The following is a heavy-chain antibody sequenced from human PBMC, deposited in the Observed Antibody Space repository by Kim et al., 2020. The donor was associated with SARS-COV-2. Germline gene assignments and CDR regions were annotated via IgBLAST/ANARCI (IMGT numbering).Heavy chain of an antibody. CDR3: ASTYLIHYYGSGSYYKYYYYGMDV. CDR1: GYTFTSYY. D-gene: IGHD3-10*01. J-gene: IGHJ6*02. V-gene: IGHV1-46*01. CDR2: INPSGGST. Sequence: ASVKVSCKASGYTFTSYYMHWVRQAPGQGLEWMGIINPSGGSTSYAQKFQGRVTMTRDTSTSTVYMELSSLRSEDTAVYYCASTYLIHYYGSGSYYKYYYYGMDVWGQGTTVTVSS.